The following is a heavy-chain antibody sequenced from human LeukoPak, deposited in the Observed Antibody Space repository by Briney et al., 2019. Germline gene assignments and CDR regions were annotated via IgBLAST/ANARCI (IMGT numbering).Heavy chain of an antibody. V-gene: IGHV1-69*05. Sequence: SVKVSCKASGYTFTSYAISWVRQAPGQGLEWMGGIIPIFGTANYAQKFQGRVTITTDESTSTAYMELSSLRSEDTAVYYCARDGNYVNSSGYYYFDYWGQGTLVTVSS. J-gene: IGHJ4*02. CDR3: ARDGNYVNSSGYYYFDY. CDR2: IIPIFGTA. CDR1: GYTFTSYA. D-gene: IGHD3-22*01.